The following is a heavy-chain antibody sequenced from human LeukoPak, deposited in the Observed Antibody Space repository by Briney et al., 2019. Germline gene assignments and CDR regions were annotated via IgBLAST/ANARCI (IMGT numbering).Heavy chain of an antibody. CDR3: SRHHYDSGAYYDY. CDR1: GFTFSSYS. V-gene: IGHV3-21*01. CDR2: ISSDSTHI. Sequence: GGSLILSCAASGFTFSSYSMNWVRQAPGKGLEWVSSISSDSTHIIHADSVKGRFTISRDNAENSLYLQMSSLRAEDTAVYYCSRHHYDSGAYYDYWGQGTLVTVSS. J-gene: IGHJ4*02. D-gene: IGHD3-22*01.